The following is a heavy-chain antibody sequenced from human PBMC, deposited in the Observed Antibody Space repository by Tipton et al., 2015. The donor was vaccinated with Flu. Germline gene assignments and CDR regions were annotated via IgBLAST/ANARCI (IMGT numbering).Heavy chain of an antibody. J-gene: IGHJ4*02. CDR2: INQDGSRR. CDR3: AREGRDGYTFFDY. CDR1: GFTFRSYW. D-gene: IGHD5-24*01. Sequence: SGFTFRSYWMSWVRQSPGKGLEWVANINQDGSRRYFVDSVRGRSTISRDNAKNSVYLQMNSLRAEDTAVYYCAREGRDGYTFFDYWGQGTPVTVSS. V-gene: IGHV3-7*01.